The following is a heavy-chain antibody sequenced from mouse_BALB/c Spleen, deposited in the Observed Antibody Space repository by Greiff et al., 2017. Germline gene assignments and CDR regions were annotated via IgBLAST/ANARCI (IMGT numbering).Heavy chain of an antibody. CDR1: GYAFSSYW. Sequence: QVQLQQSGAELVRPGSSVKISCKASGYAFSSYWMNWVKQRPGQGLEWIGQIYPGDGDTNYNGKFKGKATLTADKSSSTAYMQLSSLTSEDSAVYFCARFPNWDGLDYWGQGTTLTVSS. J-gene: IGHJ2*01. CDR2: IYPGDGDT. V-gene: IGHV1-80*01. CDR3: ARFPNWDGLDY. D-gene: IGHD4-1*02.